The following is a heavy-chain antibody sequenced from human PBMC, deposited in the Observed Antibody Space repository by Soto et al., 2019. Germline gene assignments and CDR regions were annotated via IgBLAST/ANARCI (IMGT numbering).Heavy chain of an antibody. Sequence: QVQLVQSGAEVKKPWASVKVSCKASGYTFTSYGISWVRQAPGQGLEWMGWISAYNGNTNYAQKLQGRVTMTTDTSTSTAYMELRSLRSDDTAVYYCARARTSDDPNNWFDPWGQGTLVTVSS. CDR2: ISAYNGNT. CDR1: GYTFTSYG. D-gene: IGHD2-2*01. CDR3: ARARTSDDPNNWFDP. J-gene: IGHJ5*02. V-gene: IGHV1-18*01.